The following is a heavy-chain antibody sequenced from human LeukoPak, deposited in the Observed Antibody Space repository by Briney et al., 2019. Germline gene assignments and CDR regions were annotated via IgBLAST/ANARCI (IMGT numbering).Heavy chain of an antibody. Sequence: SETLSLTCAVYGGSFSGYYWSWIRQPPGKGLEWIGEINHSGSTNYNPSLKSRVTISVDTSKNQFSLKLSSVTAADTAVYYCARVGGSSPGNDYWGQGTLVTVSS. D-gene: IGHD2-15*01. CDR2: INHSGST. CDR3: ARVGGSSPGNDY. J-gene: IGHJ4*02. CDR1: GGSFSGYY. V-gene: IGHV4-34*01.